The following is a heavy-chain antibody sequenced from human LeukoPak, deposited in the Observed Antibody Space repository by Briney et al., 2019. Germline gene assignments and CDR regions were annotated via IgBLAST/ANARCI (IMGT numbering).Heavy chain of an antibody. V-gene: IGHV3-48*03. CDR1: GVPFSSYE. CDR3: ARVYRSSSGPTLDH. J-gene: IGHJ4*02. CDR2: ISSGGSTI. Sequence: GGSLRLSCAASGVPFSSYEMNWVRQAPGKGLEWVSYISSGGSTIYYAASVTGRFTSSSATAKNLAYLQMNSLRAEDTAVYYCARVYRSSSGPTLDHWGQGTLVTVSS. D-gene: IGHD6-6*01.